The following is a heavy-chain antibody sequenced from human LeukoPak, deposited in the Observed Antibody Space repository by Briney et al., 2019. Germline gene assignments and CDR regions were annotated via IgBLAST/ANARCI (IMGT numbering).Heavy chain of an antibody. CDR3: AKGTYSSSPRDY. V-gene: IGHV3-23*01. CDR1: GFTFSNCA. Sequence: GGSLRLSCAASGFTFSNCAMSWVHQAPGKGLEWVSAISGSGGSTYYAGSVKGRFTISRDNSKNTLSLQMNSLRADDTAIYYCAKGTYSSSPRDYWGQGTLVTVSS. CDR2: ISGSGGST. D-gene: IGHD6-6*01. J-gene: IGHJ4*02.